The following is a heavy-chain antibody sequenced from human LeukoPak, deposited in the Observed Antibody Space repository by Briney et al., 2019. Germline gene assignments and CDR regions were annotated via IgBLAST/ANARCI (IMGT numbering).Heavy chain of an antibody. J-gene: IGHJ4*02. V-gene: IGHV3-30-3*01. CDR2: ISFDGSNT. D-gene: IGHD2-2*01. Sequence: GRSLRLSCAASGFTFSSYTMHWVRQAPGKGLEWVAVISFDGSNTYYADSVKGRFTISRDNSKNTLYLQMNSLRAEDTAVYYCAKDSGGFVVVPAAILGKYDYWGQGTLVTVSS. CDR1: GFTFSSYT. CDR3: AKDSGGFVVVPAAILGKYDY.